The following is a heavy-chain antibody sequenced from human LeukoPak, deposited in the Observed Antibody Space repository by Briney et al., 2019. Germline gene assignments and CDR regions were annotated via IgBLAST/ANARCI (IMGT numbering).Heavy chain of an antibody. Sequence: SETLSLTCAVYGGSFSGYYWSWIRQPPGKGLEWIGEINHSGSTNYNPSLKSRVTISVDTSKNQFSLKLRSVTAADTAVYYCATTYYYDSSGSQYYWGQGTLVTVSS. CDR3: ATTYYYDSSGSQYY. D-gene: IGHD3-22*01. CDR2: INHSGST. CDR1: GGSFSGYY. V-gene: IGHV4-34*01. J-gene: IGHJ4*02.